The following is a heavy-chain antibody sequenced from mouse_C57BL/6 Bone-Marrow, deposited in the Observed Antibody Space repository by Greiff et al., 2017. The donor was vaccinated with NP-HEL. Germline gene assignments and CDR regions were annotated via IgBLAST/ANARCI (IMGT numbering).Heavy chain of an antibody. Sequence: EVQLQQSGPELVKPGASVKMSCKASGYTFTDYNMHWVKQSHGKSLEWIGYINPNNGGTSYNQKFKGKATLTVNKSSSTAYMELRSLTSEDSAVYYCARGDYDRAWFAYWGQGTLVTVSA. J-gene: IGHJ3*01. CDR3: ARGDYDRAWFAY. CDR2: INPNNGGT. V-gene: IGHV1-22*01. CDR1: GYTFTDYN. D-gene: IGHD2-4*01.